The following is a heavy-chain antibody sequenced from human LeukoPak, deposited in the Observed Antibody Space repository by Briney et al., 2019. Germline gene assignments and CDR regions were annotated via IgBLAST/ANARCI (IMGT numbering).Heavy chain of an antibody. J-gene: IGHJ5*02. Sequence: SETLSLTCSVSGDSITGYYWSWIRQPPGKGLEWIGEINHSGSTNYNPSLKSRVTISVDTSKNQFSLKLSSVTAADRAVYYCARGRIRHYCSGGSCYLAWFDPWGQGTLVTVSS. CDR1: GDSITGYY. D-gene: IGHD2-15*01. CDR3: ARGRIRHYCSGGSCYLAWFDP. V-gene: IGHV4-34*01. CDR2: INHSGST.